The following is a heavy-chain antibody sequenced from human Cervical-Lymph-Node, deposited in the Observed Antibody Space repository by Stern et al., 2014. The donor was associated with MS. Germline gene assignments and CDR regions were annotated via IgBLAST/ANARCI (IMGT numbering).Heavy chain of an antibody. CDR3: AREVAGHRLGMMDV. V-gene: IGHV1-46*01. CDR2: INPSGGST. CDR1: GFTFSSYY. Sequence: VQMVESGAEVKKPGASVKVSCKASGFTFSSYYINWVRQAPGQGLAGMGIINPSGGSTSYAQKFQGRVTMTRDTSTSTVYMELSSLRSEDTAVYYCAREVAGHRLGMMDVWGQGTTVTVSS. J-gene: IGHJ6*02. D-gene: IGHD6-19*01.